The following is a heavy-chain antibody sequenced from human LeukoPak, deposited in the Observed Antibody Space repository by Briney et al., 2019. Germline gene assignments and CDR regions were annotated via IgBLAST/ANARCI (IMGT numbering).Heavy chain of an antibody. D-gene: IGHD3-3*01. J-gene: IGHJ4*02. CDR1: GFTFSSYA. CDR3: AMTSSTYYDFWSGYYFDY. CDR2: ISGSGGST. Sequence: PGGSLRLSCAASGFTFSSYAMSWVRQAPGKGLEWVSAISGSGGSTYYADSVKGRFTISRDNSKNTLYLQMNSLRAEDTAVYYCAMTSSTYYDFWSGYYFDYWGQGTLVTVSS. V-gene: IGHV3-23*01.